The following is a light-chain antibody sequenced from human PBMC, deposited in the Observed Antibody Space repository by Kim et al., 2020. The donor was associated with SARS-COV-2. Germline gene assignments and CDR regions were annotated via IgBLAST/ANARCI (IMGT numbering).Light chain of an antibody. J-gene: IGLJ3*02. CDR1: TSNIGAGYD. Sequence: QSVLTQPPSVSGAPGQRATISCTGTTSNIGAGYDVHWYQQLPGTAPKLLIFDNTNRPSGVPDRFSGSKSGTSVSLAITGLQAEDEADYYCQSYDSSLSAWVFGGGTKLTVL. V-gene: IGLV1-40*01. CDR3: QSYDSSLSAWV. CDR2: DNT.